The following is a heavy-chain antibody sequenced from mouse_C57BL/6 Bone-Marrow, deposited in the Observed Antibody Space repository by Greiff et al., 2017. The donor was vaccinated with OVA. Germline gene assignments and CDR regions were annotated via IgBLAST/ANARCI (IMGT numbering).Heavy chain of an antibody. CDR1: GFTFSSYG. CDR3: AGYWYFDV. J-gene: IGHJ1*03. Sequence: EVQVVESGGDLVQPGGSLKLSCAASGFTFSSYGMSWVRQSPDKRLEWVATISSGGSYNYYPDSVTGRFTISRDNAKNTLYLQMSSLKSEDTAMYYCAGYWYFDVWGTGTTVTVSS. V-gene: IGHV5-6*01. CDR2: ISSGGSYN.